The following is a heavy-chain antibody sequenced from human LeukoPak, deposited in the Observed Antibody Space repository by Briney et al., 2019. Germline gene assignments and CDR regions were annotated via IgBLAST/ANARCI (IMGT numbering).Heavy chain of an antibody. CDR1: GFTFSSYA. J-gene: IGHJ3*02. CDR2: ISSNGGST. Sequence: GGSLRLSCAASGFTFSSYAMHWVRQAPGKGLEYVSAISSNGGSTSYANSVKGRFTISRDNSKNTLYLQMGSLRAEDMAVYYCAKVSDYVWGSYRHDVFDIWGQGTMVTVSS. CDR3: AKVSDYVWGSYRHDVFDI. V-gene: IGHV3-64*01. D-gene: IGHD3-16*02.